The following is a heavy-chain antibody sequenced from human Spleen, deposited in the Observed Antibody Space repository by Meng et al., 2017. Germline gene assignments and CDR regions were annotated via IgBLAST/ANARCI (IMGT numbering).Heavy chain of an antibody. CDR1: GCSISTSGYY. V-gene: IGHV4-39*01. Sequence: QPQLQESGPGVVKPSDALSLTGSVSGCSISTSGYYWGWIRQPPGKGLEWSGRIGHRGITYYPPSLKSRVTVSIDTSKSQFSLKLTSVTAEDTAVYYCVRSSGWVRTGFDPWGQGTLVTVSS. CDR2: IGHRGIT. J-gene: IGHJ5*02. D-gene: IGHD6-19*01. CDR3: VRSSGWVRTGFDP.